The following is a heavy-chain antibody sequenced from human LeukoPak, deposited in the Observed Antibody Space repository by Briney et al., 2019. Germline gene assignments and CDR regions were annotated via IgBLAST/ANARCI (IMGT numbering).Heavy chain of an antibody. CDR1: GGSFSGYY. D-gene: IGHD2-15*01. CDR3: ARQGSAYYFDF. Sequence: SETLSLTCAVYGGSFSGYYWSWIRQPPGKGLEWIGEINRSGNTNYNSSLKRRVTISVDTSKNQFSLRLSSVTAADTAVYYCARQGSAYYFDFWGQGLLVTVSS. V-gene: IGHV4-34*01. J-gene: IGHJ4*02. CDR2: INRSGNT.